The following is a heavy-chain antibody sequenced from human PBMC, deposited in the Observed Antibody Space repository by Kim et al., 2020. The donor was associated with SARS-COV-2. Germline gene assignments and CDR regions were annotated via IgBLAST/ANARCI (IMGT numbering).Heavy chain of an antibody. CDR2: ISWNSGSI. CDR1: GFTFDDYA. J-gene: IGHJ6*02. D-gene: IGHD6-13*01. V-gene: IGHV3-9*01. CDR3: AKEADGSSWYFTHYYYGMDV. Sequence: GGSLRLSCAASGFTFDDYAMHWVRQAPGKGLEWVSGISWNSGSIGYADSVKGRFTISRDNAKNSLYLQMNSLRAEDTALYYCAKEADGSSWYFTHYYYGMDVWGQGTTVTVSS.